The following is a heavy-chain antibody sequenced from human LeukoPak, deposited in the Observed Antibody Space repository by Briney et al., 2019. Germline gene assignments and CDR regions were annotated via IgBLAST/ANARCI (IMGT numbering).Heavy chain of an antibody. J-gene: IGHJ6*02. CDR2: IKSKTDGGTT. Sequence: GGSLRLSCAASGFTSSNAWMSWVRQAPGKGLEWVGRIKSKTDGGTTDYAAPVKGRFTISRDDSKNTLYLQMNSLKTEDTAVYYCTTELSGVNYYYYGMDVWGQGTTAIVSS. D-gene: IGHD2-15*01. V-gene: IGHV3-15*01. CDR3: TTELSGVNYYYYGMDV. CDR1: GFTSSNAW.